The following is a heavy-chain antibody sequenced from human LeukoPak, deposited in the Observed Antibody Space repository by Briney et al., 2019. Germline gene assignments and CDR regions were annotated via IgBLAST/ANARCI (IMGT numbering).Heavy chain of an antibody. CDR1: GFTFSTYA. V-gene: IGHV3-30*04. J-gene: IGHJ4*02. Sequence: GGSLRLSCAASGFTFSTYAMHWVRQAPGKGLEWVAVISYDGSNKYYADSVKGRFTISRDNSKNTLYLQMNSLRAEDTAMYYCAKDPGYYGSGTYPTLFDYWGQGTLVTVSS. CDR3: AKDPGYYGSGTYPTLFDY. D-gene: IGHD3-10*01. CDR2: ISYDGSNK.